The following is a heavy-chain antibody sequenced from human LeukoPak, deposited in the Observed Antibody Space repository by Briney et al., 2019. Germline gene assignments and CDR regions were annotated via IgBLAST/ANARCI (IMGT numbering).Heavy chain of an antibody. CDR2: IWPDGINK. J-gene: IGHJ4*02. CDR3: AKDCGGDCHVYC. CDR1: GFTFRSYG. Sequence: GSLSLSCAASGFTFRSYGMHWVRQAPGKGLEWVAAIWPDGINKDYADSVRGRFTISRDNSKNMLYVQMSSLTAEDTAVYYCAKDCGGDCHVYCWGQGTLVTVSS. V-gene: IGHV3-30*02. D-gene: IGHD2-21*02.